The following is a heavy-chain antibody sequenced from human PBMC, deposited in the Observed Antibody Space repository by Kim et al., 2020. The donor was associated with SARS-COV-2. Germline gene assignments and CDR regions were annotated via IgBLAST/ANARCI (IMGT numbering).Heavy chain of an antibody. CDR3: TRNTSNPNPV. D-gene: IGHD3-3*01. CDR1: GFTFSRYW. CDR2: ISSDGART. J-gene: IGHJ3*01. V-gene: IGHV3-74*01. Sequence: GGSLRLSCAASGFTFSRYWMHWVRQVPGKGLVWVSHISSDGARTLYADFVRGRFTVSRDNAKNTLYLQMNSLRAEDTGLYYCTRNTSNPNPVWGHGTLVTVSS.